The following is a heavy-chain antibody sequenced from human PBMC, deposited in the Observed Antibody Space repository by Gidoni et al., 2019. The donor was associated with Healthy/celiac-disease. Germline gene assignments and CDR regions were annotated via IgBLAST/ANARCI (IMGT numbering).Heavy chain of an antibody. CDR3: ARDHGNPSNYDFLTGYYPIDY. Sequence: QVQLVQSGAEVKKPGASVKVSCKASGYTFTSYGIGWVRQGPGQGLQWMGWISAYNGNTNYAQKHQGSFTMTTDTSTSTAYMELRSLVSDDTAVYYCARDHGNPSNYDFLTGYYPIDYWGQGTLVTVSS. D-gene: IGHD3-9*01. CDR2: ISAYNGNT. V-gene: IGHV1-18*01. CDR1: GYTFTSYG. J-gene: IGHJ4*02.